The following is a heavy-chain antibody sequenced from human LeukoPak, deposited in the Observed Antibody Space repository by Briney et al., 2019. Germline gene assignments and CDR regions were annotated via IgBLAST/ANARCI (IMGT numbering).Heavy chain of an antibody. Sequence: ASVKVSCKASGYTFTGYYMNWVRQAPGQGLEWMGWINPNGGDTNSAQKFQGRVTMTRDTSISTAYMELSRLTSDDTAVYYCARAGPFYSGNYLGFWGQGTLVTVSS. CDR1: GYTFTGYY. CDR3: ARAGPFYSGNYLGF. D-gene: IGHD1-26*01. CDR2: INPNGGDT. V-gene: IGHV1-2*02. J-gene: IGHJ4*02.